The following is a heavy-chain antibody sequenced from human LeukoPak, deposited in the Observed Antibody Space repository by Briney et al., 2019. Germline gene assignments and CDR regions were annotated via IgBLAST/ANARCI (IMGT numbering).Heavy chain of an antibody. J-gene: IGHJ4*02. CDR3: AKDFVRYNIQFDY. D-gene: IGHD1-1*01. CDR1: GRSFSFYA. CDR2: ISGGGAGT. Sequence: TGGSLRLSCAASGRSFSFYAMSWVRQAPGKGLEWVSSISGGGAGTYYADSVRGRFTISRDNSKNTLYLQMNSLRAEDTALYYCAKDFVRYNIQFDYWGQGALVTVSS. V-gene: IGHV3-23*01.